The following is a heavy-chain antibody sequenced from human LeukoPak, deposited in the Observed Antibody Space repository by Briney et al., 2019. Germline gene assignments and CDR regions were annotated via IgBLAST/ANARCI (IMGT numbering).Heavy chain of an antibody. V-gene: IGHV1-2*02. CDR2: INPNSGGT. CDR1: GYTFTGYY. Sequence: GASVKVSCKASGYTFTGYYMHWVRQAPGQGLEWMGWINPNSGGTNYAQKFQGRVTMTRDTSISTAYMELRSLRSDDTAVYYCARPQDGYNPNFFDYWGQGTLVTVSS. J-gene: IGHJ4*02. CDR3: ARPQDGYNPNFFDY. D-gene: IGHD5-24*01.